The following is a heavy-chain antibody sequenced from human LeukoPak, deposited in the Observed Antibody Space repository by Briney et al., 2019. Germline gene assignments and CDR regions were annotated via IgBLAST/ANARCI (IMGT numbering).Heavy chain of an antibody. D-gene: IGHD2-2*01. J-gene: IGHJ4*02. V-gene: IGHV3-30*18. CDR2: NK. Sequence: GRSLRLSCAASRFTFSSYGMHWVRQAPGKGLEWVAVNKYYADSVKGRFTISRDNSKNTLYLQMNSLRAEDTAVYYCANFPSAGCSSTSCYDASNLNWGQGTLVTVSS. CDR3: ANFPSAGCSSTSCYDASNLN. CDR1: RFTFSSYG.